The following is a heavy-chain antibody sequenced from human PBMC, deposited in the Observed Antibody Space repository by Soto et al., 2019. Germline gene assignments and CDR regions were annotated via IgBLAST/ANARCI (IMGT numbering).Heavy chain of an antibody. CDR3: SRELYDILTGPAYYLAY. CDR2: ISSSSSYI. CDR1: GFTFSSYS. V-gene: IGHV3-21*01. J-gene: IGHJ4*02. Sequence: ASLRLSCAASGFTFSSYSMNWVRPAPGKGLEWVSSISSSSSYIYYADSVKGRFTISRDNAKNSLYRQMNSLRAEHTAVYYCSRELYDILTGPAYYLAYRAQGTIVTVSS. D-gene: IGHD3-9*01.